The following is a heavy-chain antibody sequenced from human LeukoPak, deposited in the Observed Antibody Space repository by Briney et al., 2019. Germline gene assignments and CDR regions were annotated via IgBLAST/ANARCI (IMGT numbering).Heavy chain of an antibody. CDR1: GGSISSTSSY. CDR2: IYYSGTT. J-gene: IGHJ4*02. V-gene: IGHV4-39*01. CDR3: ARYYYDSSGYYCPVDY. D-gene: IGHD3-22*01. Sequence: SETLSLTCTVSGGSISSTSSYWGWIRQPPGKGLEWIGSIYYSGTTYYNPSLKSRVTISVETSKNQFSLRLSSVTAADTAVYYCARYYYDSSGYYCPVDYWGQGTLVTVSS.